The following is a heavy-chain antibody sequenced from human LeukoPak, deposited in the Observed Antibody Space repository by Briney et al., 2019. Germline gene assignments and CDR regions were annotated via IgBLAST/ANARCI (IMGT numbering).Heavy chain of an antibody. Sequence: ASMKVSCKVSGYTLTELSMHWVRQAPGKGLEWMGGFDPEDGETIYAQKFQGRVTMTEDTSTDTAYMELSSLRSEDTAVYYCATGLFSNYYDSSGYYHWGQGTLVTVSS. V-gene: IGHV1-24*01. D-gene: IGHD3-22*01. CDR3: ATGLFSNYYDSSGYYH. CDR2: FDPEDGET. CDR1: GYTLTELS. J-gene: IGHJ5*02.